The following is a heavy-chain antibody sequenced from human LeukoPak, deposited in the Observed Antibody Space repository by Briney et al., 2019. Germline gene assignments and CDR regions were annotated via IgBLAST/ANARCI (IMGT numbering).Heavy chain of an antibody. V-gene: IGHV4-34*01. J-gene: IGHJ4*02. D-gene: IGHD3-22*01. CDR1: GGSFSGYY. Sequence: SETLSLTCAVYGGSFSGYYWSWIRQPPGKGLEWIGETNHSGSTNYNPSLKSRVTISVDTSKNQFSLKLSSVTAADTAVYYCARGRRTRITMIVVVITTPHPGLHFDYWGQGTLVTVSS. CDR2: TNHSGST. CDR3: ARGRRTRITMIVVVITTPHPGLHFDY.